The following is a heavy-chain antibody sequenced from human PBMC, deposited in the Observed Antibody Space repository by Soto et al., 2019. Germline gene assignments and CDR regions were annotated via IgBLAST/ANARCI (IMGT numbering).Heavy chain of an antibody. Sequence: PGGSLRLSCAASGFTFSSYAMSWVRQAPGKGLEWVSAISGSGGSTYYADNVKGRFTISRDNSKNTLYLQMNSLRAEDTAVYYCAKDPRRFVVGGYADGDYWGQGTLVTVSS. D-gene: IGHD5-12*01. CDR1: GFTFSSYA. CDR3: AKDPRRFVVGGYADGDY. J-gene: IGHJ4*02. V-gene: IGHV3-23*01. CDR2: ISGSGGST.